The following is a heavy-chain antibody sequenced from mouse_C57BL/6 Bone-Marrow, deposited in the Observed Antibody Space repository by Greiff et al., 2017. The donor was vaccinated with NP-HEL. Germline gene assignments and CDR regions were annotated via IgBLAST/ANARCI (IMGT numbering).Heavy chain of an antibody. CDR1: GYSITSGYY. CDR2: ISYDGSN. D-gene: IGHD2-2*01. V-gene: IGHV3-6*01. Sequence: DVHLVESGPGLVKPSQSLSLTCSVTGYSITSGYYWNWIRQFPGNKLEWMGYISYDGSNIYNPSLKNRISITRDTSKNQFFLKLNSVTTEDTATYYCARGMVTTRGLAYWGQGTLVTVSA. CDR3: ARGMVTTRGLAY. J-gene: IGHJ3*01.